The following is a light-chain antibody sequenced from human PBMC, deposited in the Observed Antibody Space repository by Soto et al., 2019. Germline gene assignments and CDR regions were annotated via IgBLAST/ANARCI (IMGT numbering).Light chain of an antibody. J-gene: IGLJ1*01. CDR3: SSYTSSSRYV. CDR2: DVS. V-gene: IGLV2-14*01. Sequence: QSALTQPASVSGSPGQSITISYTGTSSDVGDYNYVSWYQQHPGKAPKFMIYDVSIRPSGVSNRFSGSKSGNTASLTISGLQAEDEADYYCSSYTSSSRYVFGTGTKVTVL. CDR1: SSDVGDYNY.